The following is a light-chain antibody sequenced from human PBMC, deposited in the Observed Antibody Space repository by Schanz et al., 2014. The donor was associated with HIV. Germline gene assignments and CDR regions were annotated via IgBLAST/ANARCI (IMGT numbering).Light chain of an antibody. V-gene: IGLV2-8*01. CDR2: EVI. Sequence: QSVLTQPPSASGSPGQSVTISCTGTSNDVGGYNHVSWYQQHPGKAPKLMIYEVIKRPSGVPDRFSGSKSGSTASLTVSGLQPEDEADYYCSSYAGTSTVVVFGGGTKLTVL. CDR3: SSYAGTSTVVV. J-gene: IGLJ2*01. CDR1: SNDVGGYNH.